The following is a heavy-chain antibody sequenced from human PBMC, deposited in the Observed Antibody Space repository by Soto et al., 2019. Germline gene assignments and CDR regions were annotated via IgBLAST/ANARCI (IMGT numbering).Heavy chain of an antibody. Sequence: SETLSLTCTVSGGSISSYYWCWIRQPPGKGLEWIGSIYYSGSTYYNPSLKSRVTISVDTSKNQFSLKLSSVTAADTAVYYCARTSPRYYYYGIDVWGQGTTVTVSS. V-gene: IGHV4-59*05. D-gene: IGHD1-7*01. CDR2: IYYSGST. CDR3: ARTSPRYYYYGIDV. J-gene: IGHJ6*02. CDR1: GGSISSYY.